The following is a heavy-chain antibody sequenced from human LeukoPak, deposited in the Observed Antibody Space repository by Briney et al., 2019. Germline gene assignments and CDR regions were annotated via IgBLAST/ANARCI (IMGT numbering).Heavy chain of an antibody. CDR2: IYYSGGT. D-gene: IGHD5-18*01. CDR3: ARTTEGGYTYDYFYYYYMDV. J-gene: IGHJ6*03. V-gene: IGHV4-59*01. CDR1: GGSISNYY. Sequence: SETLSLTCTVSGGSISNYYWSWIRQPPGKGLEWIGDIYYSGGTNYSPSLTSRVTISVDTSKNQFSLKLSSVTAADTAVYYCARTTEGGYTYDYFYYYYMDVWGKGTTVTISS.